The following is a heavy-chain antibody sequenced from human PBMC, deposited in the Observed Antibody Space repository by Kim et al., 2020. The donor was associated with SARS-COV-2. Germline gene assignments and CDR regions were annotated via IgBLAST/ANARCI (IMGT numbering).Heavy chain of an antibody. CDR2: IYYSGST. CDR1: GGSISSYY. Sequence: SETLSLTCTVSGGSISSYYWSWIRQPPGKGLEWIGYIYYSGSTNYNPSLKSRVTISVDTSKNQFSLKLSSVTAADTAVYYCARDGYYGSGSYQAAFDIWG. D-gene: IGHD3-10*01. J-gene: IGHJ3*02. CDR3: ARDGYYGSGSYQAAFDI. V-gene: IGHV4-59*01.